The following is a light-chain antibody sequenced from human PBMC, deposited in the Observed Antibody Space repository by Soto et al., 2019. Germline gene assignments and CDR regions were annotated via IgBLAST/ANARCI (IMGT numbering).Light chain of an antibody. CDR3: HQHNNCWK. J-gene: IGKJ1*01. Sequence: ETVLTQAPGTLSLSPGARGTPSSRARENINGGYFAGYQQKPGQAPRLLIFGASTRAAGISARFSGSGSGTDFTLTITSLQSEDFGVYYCHQHNNCWKIGQGTKV. CDR2: GAS. CDR1: ENINGGY. V-gene: IGKV3D-7*01.